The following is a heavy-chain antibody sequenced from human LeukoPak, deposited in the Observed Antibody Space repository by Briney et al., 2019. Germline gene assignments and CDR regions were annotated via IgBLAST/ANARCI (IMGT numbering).Heavy chain of an antibody. Sequence: SETLFLTCAVYGESLSDYHWNWIRQPPGKGLEWLGETNHRGYTNDNPSFKSRVTISVDTSNNQFFLSLKSVTAADTAMYFCARRFRRQPFDYWGQGNQVTVSS. J-gene: IGHJ4*02. CDR1: GESLSDYH. CDR3: ARRFRRQPFDY. D-gene: IGHD3-3*01. CDR2: TNHRGYT. V-gene: IGHV4-34*01.